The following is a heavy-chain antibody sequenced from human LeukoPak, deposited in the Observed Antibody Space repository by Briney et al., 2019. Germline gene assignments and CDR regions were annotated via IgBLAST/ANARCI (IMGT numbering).Heavy chain of an antibody. D-gene: IGHD5-18*01. CDR2: IYYSGST. V-gene: IGHV4-59*01. CDR3: ARSWLNYESGYSYGPLDY. J-gene: IGHJ4*02. CDR1: GGSISSYY. Sequence: PSETLSLTCTVSGGSISSYYWSWIRQPPGKGLEWIGYIYYSGSTNYNPSLKSRVTISVDTSKNQFSLKLSSVTAADTAVYYCARSWLNYESGYSYGPLDYWGQGTPVTVSS.